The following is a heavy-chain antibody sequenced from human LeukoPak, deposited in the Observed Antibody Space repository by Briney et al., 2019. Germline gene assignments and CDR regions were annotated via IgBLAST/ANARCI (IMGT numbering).Heavy chain of an antibody. D-gene: IGHD2-2*01. CDR2: ISGSGGST. CDR1: GFTFSSYA. V-gene: IGHV3-23*01. CDR3: AKVVVPAGYHYYYGMDV. Sequence: GGSLRLSCAASGFTFSSYAMSWVRQAPGKGLEWVSAISGSGGSTYYADSVKGRFTISRDNSKNTLYLQMNSLRAEDTAVYYCAKVVVPAGYHYYYGMDVWGQGTTVTVSS. J-gene: IGHJ6*02.